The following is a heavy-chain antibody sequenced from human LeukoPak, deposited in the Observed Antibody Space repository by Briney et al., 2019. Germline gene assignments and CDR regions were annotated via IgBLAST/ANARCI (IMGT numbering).Heavy chain of an antibody. CDR3: ARELMYSGSYYTHELGD. Sequence: GASVKVPCKASGYTFTSYAMHWVRQAPGQRLEWMGWINAGNGNTKYSQKFQGRVTITRDTSASTAYMELSSLRSEDTAVYYCARELMYSGSYYTHELGDWGQGTLVTVSS. V-gene: IGHV1-3*01. D-gene: IGHD1-26*01. CDR2: INAGNGNT. CDR1: GYTFTSYA. J-gene: IGHJ4*02.